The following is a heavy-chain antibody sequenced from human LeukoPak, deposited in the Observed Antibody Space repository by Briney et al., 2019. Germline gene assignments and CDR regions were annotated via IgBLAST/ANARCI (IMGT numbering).Heavy chain of an antibody. CDR1: GYTYTTHW. J-gene: IGHJ5*01. CDR2: IYPGGSDT. Sequence: AGSLQISSQASGYTYTTHWSAWVRQMPAKSLEWIGIIYPGGSDTRYSGSVQGQVTMSVETSIRTASMLWSSLKASDTAMYYWPRQGVRASVTSISSFDSWGQGTLVTISS. CDR3: PRQGVRASVTSISSFDS. V-gene: IGHV5-51*01. D-gene: IGHD6-6*01.